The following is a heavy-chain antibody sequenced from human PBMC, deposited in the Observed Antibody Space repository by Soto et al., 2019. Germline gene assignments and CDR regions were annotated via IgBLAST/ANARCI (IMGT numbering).Heavy chain of an antibody. CDR1: GFTFSSYA. CDR3: ARDVGCSSTSCYAGDIDY. Sequence: QVQLVESGGGVVQPGRSLRLSCAASGFTFSSYAMQWVRQAPGKGLEWVAVISYDGSNKYYADSVKGRFTISRDNSKNTLYLQMNSLRAEDTAVYYCARDVGCSSTSCYAGDIDYWGQGTLVTVSS. J-gene: IGHJ4*02. V-gene: IGHV3-30-3*01. CDR2: ISYDGSNK. D-gene: IGHD2-2*01.